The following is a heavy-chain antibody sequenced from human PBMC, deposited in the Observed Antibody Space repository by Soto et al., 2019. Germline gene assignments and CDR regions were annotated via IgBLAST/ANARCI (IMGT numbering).Heavy chain of an antibody. CDR1: GFTFSTYA. CDR3: AKDRNYPRDQFHY. J-gene: IGHJ4*02. V-gene: IGHV3-23*01. Sequence: GGSLRLSCAASGFTFSTYALSWVRQAPGKGLEWVSAISANGQGIYYADSVRGRFTISRDNPKNTIFLHMDSLRAEDTAVYYCAKDRNYPRDQFHYWGQGTLVTVSS. CDR2: ISANGQGI. D-gene: IGHD1-7*01.